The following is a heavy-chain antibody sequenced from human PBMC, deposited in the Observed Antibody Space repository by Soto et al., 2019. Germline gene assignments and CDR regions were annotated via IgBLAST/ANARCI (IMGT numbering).Heavy chain of an antibody. J-gene: IGHJ5*02. CDR2: IIYIGRT. D-gene: IGHD3-16*01. CDR1: VGSFSRGDYY. Sequence: QVQLQESGPGLVKPSQTLSLTCTFSVGSFSRGDYYWGWIRQHPGKGLGGIGYIIYIGRTYYNPSLKSRVTXTXDXXKNLFSLKLSSVTAADTAVYYCARWGSGSRQGFDPWGQGTLVTVSS. CDR3: ARWGSGSRQGFDP. V-gene: IGHV4-31*03.